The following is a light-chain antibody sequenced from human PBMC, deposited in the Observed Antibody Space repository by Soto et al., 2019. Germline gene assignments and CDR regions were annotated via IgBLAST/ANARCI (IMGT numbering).Light chain of an antibody. J-gene: IGKJ5*01. V-gene: IGKV3-20*01. Sequence: DIVLTQSPGTLSLSPGERATLSCRASQTVSSSSLAWYQQKPGQAPRLLIFGASTRAAGFPDRFSGSGSGTDFTLTISRLEPEDFAVYYCQQYGSSPPITFGQGTRLEI. CDR1: QTVSSSS. CDR2: GAS. CDR3: QQYGSSPPIT.